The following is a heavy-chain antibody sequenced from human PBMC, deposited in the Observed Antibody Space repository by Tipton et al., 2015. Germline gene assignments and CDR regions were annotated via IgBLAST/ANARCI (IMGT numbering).Heavy chain of an antibody. V-gene: IGHV4-59*04. CDR2: ISHSGNT. D-gene: IGHD3-9*01. J-gene: IGHJ4*02. CDR3: ACQDYDSLTRDYQTVDY. CDR1: GGSINSYY. Sequence: TLSLTCTVSGGSINSYYWSWIRQPPGKGLEWIGSISHSGNTYYNPSLKSRVTMSRDTSKNQFSLKLTSVTAADTAVYYCACQDYDSLTRDYQTVDYWGQGTLVTVSS.